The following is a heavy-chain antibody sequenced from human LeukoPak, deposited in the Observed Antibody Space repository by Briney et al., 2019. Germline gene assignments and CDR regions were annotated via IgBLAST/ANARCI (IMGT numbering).Heavy chain of an antibody. CDR3: AKDIESFIAAAGTKAFDI. V-gene: IGHV3-9*01. CDR2: ISWNSGSI. CDR1: GFTFDDYA. J-gene: IGHJ3*02. D-gene: IGHD6-13*01. Sequence: GGSLRLSCAASGFTFDDYAMHWVRQAPGKGLEWVSGISWNSGSIGYADSVKGRFTISRDNAKNSLYLQMNSLRAEDTALYYCAKDIESFIAAAGTKAFDIWGQGTMVTVSS.